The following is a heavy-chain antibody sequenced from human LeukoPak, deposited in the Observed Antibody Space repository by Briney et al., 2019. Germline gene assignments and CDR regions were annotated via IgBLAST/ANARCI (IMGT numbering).Heavy chain of an antibody. V-gene: IGHV3-9*01. J-gene: IGHJ4*02. CDR3: AKATHYYDSSGYYYDYFDY. Sequence: GGSLRLSCAASGFTFDDYAMHWVRQAPGKGLEWVSGISWNSGSIGYADSVKGRFTISRDNAKNSLYLQMNSLGAEDTALYYCAKATHYYDSSGYYYDYFDYWGQGTLVTVSS. CDR2: ISWNSGSI. CDR1: GFTFDDYA. D-gene: IGHD3-22*01.